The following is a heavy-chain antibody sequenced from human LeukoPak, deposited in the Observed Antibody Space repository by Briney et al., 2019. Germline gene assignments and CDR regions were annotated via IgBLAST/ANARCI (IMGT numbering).Heavy chain of an antibody. CDR3: ARAQWLGPVDY. V-gene: IGHV3-74*01. J-gene: IGHJ4*02. CDR1: GFTFSSSW. D-gene: IGHD6-19*01. CDR2: INTDGSST. Sequence: GGSLRLSCAASGFTFSSSWMHWVRQAPGKGLVWVSRINTDGSSTTYADSVKGRFTISRDNVKNTVFLQMNSLSGEDTAVYYCARAQWLGPVDYWGQGALVTVSS.